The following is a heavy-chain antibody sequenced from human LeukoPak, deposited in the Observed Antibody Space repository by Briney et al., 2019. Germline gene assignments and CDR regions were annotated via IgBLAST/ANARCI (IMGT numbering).Heavy chain of an antibody. Sequence: SETLPLTCTISGGSISGSSYYWGWIRQPPGKGLEWIGSIYYSGDTYYNPSLKSRRVTISVDTSKNQFSLRLSSVTAADTAVYYCARHQWHYYYYMGVWGKGSTVTVSS. D-gene: IGHD6-19*01. CDR1: GGSISGSSYY. CDR3: ARHQWHYYYYMGV. J-gene: IGHJ6*03. CDR2: IYYSGDT. V-gene: IGHV4-39*01.